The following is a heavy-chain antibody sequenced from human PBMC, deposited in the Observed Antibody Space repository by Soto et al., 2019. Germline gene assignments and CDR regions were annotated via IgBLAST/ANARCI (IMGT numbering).Heavy chain of an antibody. D-gene: IGHD5-12*01. CDR2: ISTYSGDT. V-gene: IGHV1-18*01. J-gene: IGHJ5*02. Sequence: GASVKVSCKASGYTFFTYDISWVRQAPGQGLEWMGWISTYSGDTKYAQKFQGRVTMTTDTSPTTAYLELRSLRSDDTAVYYCARHHGPTTSENWFDPWGQGTLVTVSS. CDR3: ARHHGPTTSENWFDP. CDR1: GYTFFTYD.